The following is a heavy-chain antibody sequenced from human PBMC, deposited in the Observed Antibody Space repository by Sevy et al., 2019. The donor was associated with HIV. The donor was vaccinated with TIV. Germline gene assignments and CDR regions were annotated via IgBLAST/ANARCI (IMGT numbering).Heavy chain of an antibody. CDR3: AHRRDDTVVMVYGDFDY. D-gene: IGHD2-8*01. J-gene: IGHJ4*02. V-gene: IGHV2-5*02. CDR1: GFSLATSGVG. CDR2: IYWDDDK. Sequence: SGPTLVNPTQTLTLTCTLSGFSLATSGVGVGWIRQPPGKALEWLALIYWDDDKRYSPSLKSRLTITKDSSKNQVVLTMTNMDPVDTATYYCAHRRDDTVVMVYGDFDYWGQGAVVTVSS.